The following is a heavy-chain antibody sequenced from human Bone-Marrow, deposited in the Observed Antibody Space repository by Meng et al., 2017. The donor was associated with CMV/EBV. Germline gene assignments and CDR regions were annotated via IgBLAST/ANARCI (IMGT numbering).Heavy chain of an antibody. J-gene: IGHJ4*02. CDR2: IFYRGNT. CDR3: ARTLVPAAMGIDY. CDR1: GGSISSGGYY. D-gene: IGHD2-2*01. Sequence: SETLSLTCTVSGGSISSGGYYWSWIRQHPAKGLEWIGYIFYRGNTYYNPSLKSRVTISVDTSKNQFSLKLSSVTAADTAVYYCARTLVPAAMGIDYWGQGTLVTVYS. V-gene: IGHV4-31*03.